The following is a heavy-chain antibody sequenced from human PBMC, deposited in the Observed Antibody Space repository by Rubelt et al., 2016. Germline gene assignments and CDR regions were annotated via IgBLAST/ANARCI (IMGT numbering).Heavy chain of an antibody. Sequence: QVQLQQWGAGLLKSSETLSLTCAVYGGSFSGYYWSWIRQPPGKGLEWIGEINHSGSTNYNPSLKSRVTISVETSKNQFSLKLSSGTAADTAVYYCARGKEGLGVTMMDYWGQGTLVTVSS. J-gene: IGHJ4*02. V-gene: IGHV4-34*01. D-gene: IGHD3-22*01. CDR3: ARGKEGLGVTMMDY. CDR2: INHSGST. CDR1: GGSFSGYY.